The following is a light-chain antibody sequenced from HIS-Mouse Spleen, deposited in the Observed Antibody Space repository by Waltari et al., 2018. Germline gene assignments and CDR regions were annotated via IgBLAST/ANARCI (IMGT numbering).Light chain of an antibody. CDR1: SGHSRYA. CDR3: QTWGTGIHWV. V-gene: IGLV4-69*01. J-gene: IGLJ3*02. Sequence: QLVLTQSPSASAPLGASVQLTCTLSSGHSRYASARHQQQPEQGPRYLMNLNSDGSHSKGDGIPDRFSGSSSGAERYLTISSLQSEDEADYYCQTWGTGIHWVFGGGTKLTVL. CDR2: LNSDGSH.